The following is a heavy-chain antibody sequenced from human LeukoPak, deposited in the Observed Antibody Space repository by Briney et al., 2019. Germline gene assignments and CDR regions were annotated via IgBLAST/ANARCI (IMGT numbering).Heavy chain of an antibody. D-gene: IGHD4-23*01. CDR1: GFTLSSYW. V-gene: IGHV3-7*01. Sequence: GGSLRLSRAASGFTLSSYWMSWVRHAPGKGLEWVANVMQDGSEKYSVDPVKGRFTSSRDSAKNSLYLQMNSLRDEDTAVYYCARIATTVVPLDPFPFYYWGQGTLVSVSS. CDR3: ARIATTVVPLDPFPFYY. J-gene: IGHJ4*02. CDR2: VMQDGSEK.